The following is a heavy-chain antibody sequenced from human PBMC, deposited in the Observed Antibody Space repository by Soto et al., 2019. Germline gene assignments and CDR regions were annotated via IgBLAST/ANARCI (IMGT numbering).Heavy chain of an antibody. D-gene: IGHD6-13*01. V-gene: IGHV1-18*01. Sequence: QVQLVQSGAEVKKPGASVKVSCKASGYTFTSYGITWVRQAPGQGLEWMGWINAYNGKTQYAQKLQGRVTMTTDTSTSTAYRERRSLRSDDTAMYYCAGVNSVAGGKYCFDYWGQGTLVTVSS. J-gene: IGHJ4*02. CDR1: GYTFTSYG. CDR2: INAYNGKT. CDR3: AGVNSVAGGKYCFDY.